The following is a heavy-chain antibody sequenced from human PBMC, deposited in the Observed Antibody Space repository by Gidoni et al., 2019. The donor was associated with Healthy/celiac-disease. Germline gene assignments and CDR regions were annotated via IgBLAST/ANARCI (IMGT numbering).Heavy chain of an antibody. CDR2: ISGSGGST. CDR1: GFTFSSYA. CDR3: AKVGDGYNYFDY. D-gene: IGHD5-12*01. J-gene: IGHJ4*02. V-gene: IGHV3-23*01. Sequence: EVQLLESGGGLVQPGGSLRLSCAASGFTFSSYAMSWVRQAPGQGLEWVSAISGSGGSTYYADSVKGRFTISRDNSKNTLYLQMNSLRAEDTAVYYCAKVGDGYNYFDYWGQGTLVTVSS.